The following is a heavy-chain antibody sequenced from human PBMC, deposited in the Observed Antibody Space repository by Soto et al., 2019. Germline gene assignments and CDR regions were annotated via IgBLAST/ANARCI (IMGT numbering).Heavy chain of an antibody. CDR3: AHSLIAAADIDDAFDI. CDR2: IYWDDDK. CDR1: GFSLSTSGVG. Sequence: QIILKESGPTLVKPTQTLTLTCTFSGFSLSTSGVGVGWIRQPPGKALEWLALIYWDDDKRYSPSLKSRLTITKDTSKNQVVLTMTNMDPVDTATYYCAHSLIAAADIDDAFDIWGQGTMVTVSS. V-gene: IGHV2-5*02. D-gene: IGHD6-13*01. J-gene: IGHJ3*02.